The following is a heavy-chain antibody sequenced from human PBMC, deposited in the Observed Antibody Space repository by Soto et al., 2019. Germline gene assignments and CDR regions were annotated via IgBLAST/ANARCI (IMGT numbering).Heavy chain of an antibody. CDR2: ISYDGSNK. Sequence: GGSLRLSCAASGFTFSSYAIHWVRQAPGKGLEWVALISYDGSNKYYADSVKGRFTISRDDAESSLYLQMNSLRAEDTAVYFCATIRRSSGWPDYWGQGTQVTVS. CDR1: GFTFSSYA. CDR3: ATIRRSSGWPDY. V-gene: IGHV3-30-3*01. J-gene: IGHJ4*02. D-gene: IGHD6-25*01.